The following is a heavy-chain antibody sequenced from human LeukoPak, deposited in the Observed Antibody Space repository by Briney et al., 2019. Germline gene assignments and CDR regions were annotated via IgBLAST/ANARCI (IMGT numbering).Heavy chain of an antibody. J-gene: IGHJ4*02. CDR3: ARRYGDYVDY. CDR1: RFTFSRYA. D-gene: IGHD4-17*01. CDR2: VNNKGNNK. Sequence: PGGSLRLSCAASRFTFSRYAMSWVRQAPGKGLEWVSAVNNKGNNKYYADSVRGRFTISRDNSKNTLYLQVNSLRAEDTAVYYCARRYGDYVDYWGQGTLVTVSS. V-gene: IGHV3-23*05.